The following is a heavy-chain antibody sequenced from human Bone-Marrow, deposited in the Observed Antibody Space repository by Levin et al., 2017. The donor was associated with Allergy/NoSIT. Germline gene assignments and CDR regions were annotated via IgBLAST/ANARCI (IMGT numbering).Heavy chain of an antibody. CDR3: ARDPHYYDSSSSEYFQH. CDR2: ISAYNGNT. V-gene: IGHV1-18*01. D-gene: IGHD3-22*01. J-gene: IGHJ1*01. Sequence: GASVKVSCKASGYTFTSYGISWVRQAPGQGLEWMGWISAYNGNTNYAQKLQGRVTMTTDTSTSTAYMELRSLRSDDTAVYYCARDPHYYDSSSSEYFQHWGQGTLVTVSS. CDR1: GYTFTSYG.